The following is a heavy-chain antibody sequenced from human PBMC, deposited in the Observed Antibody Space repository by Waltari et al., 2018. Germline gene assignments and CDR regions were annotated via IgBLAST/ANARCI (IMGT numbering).Heavy chain of an antibody. CDR1: GFTFGSYA. Sequence: EVQLLESGGGLVQPGGSLRLSCAASGFTFGSYALSRVRQAPGKGLEWVSAISGSGGSTYYADSVKGRFTISRDNSKNTLYLQMNSLRAEDTAVYYCAKTISSSWQDWFDPWGQGTLVTVSS. CDR3: AKTISSSWQDWFDP. J-gene: IGHJ5*02. D-gene: IGHD6-13*01. V-gene: IGHV3-23*01. CDR2: ISGSGGST.